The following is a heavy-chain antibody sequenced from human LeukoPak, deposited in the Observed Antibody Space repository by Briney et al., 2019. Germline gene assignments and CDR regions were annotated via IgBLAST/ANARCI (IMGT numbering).Heavy chain of an antibody. CDR1: GFTFSTYG. D-gene: IGHD5-24*01. J-gene: IGHJ4*02. CDR2: ISGSGGST. V-gene: IGHV3-23*01. CDR3: AKSGYNRFDY. Sequence: GGSLRLSCEASGFTFSTYGMSWVRQAPGKGLEWVSAISGSGGSTYYADSVKGRFTISRNNSKNTLYLQMNSLRAEDTAVYYCAKSGYNRFDYWGQGTLVTVSS.